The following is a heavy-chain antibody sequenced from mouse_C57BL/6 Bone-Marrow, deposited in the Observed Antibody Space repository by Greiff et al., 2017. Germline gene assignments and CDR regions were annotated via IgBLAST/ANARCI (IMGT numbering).Heavy chain of an antibody. CDR1: GFTFSDYG. V-gene: IGHV5-15*01. CDR2: ISNLAYSI. CDR3: ARHRGTFYWYFDV. Sequence: EVKLVESGGGLVQPGGSLKLSCAASGFTFSDYGMAWVRQAPRKGPEWVAFISNLAYSIYYADTVTGRFTISRGNAKNTLYLEMSSLRSEDTAMYYCARHRGTFYWYFDVWGTGTTVTVSS. J-gene: IGHJ1*03.